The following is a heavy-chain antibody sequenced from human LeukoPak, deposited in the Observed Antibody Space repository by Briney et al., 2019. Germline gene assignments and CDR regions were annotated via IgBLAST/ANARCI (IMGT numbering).Heavy chain of an antibody. J-gene: IGHJ4*02. CDR2: IYYSGST. V-gene: IGHV4-61*01. D-gene: IGHD2/OR15-2a*01. CDR3: ARREYGLFDY. CDR1: GGSISGGSYY. Sequence: SETLSLTCTVSGGSISGGSYYWSWIRQPPGKGLEWIGYIYYSGSTKYNLSLKSRVTISVDTSKNQLSLKLSSVTAADTAVYYCARREYGLFDYWGQGTLVTVSS.